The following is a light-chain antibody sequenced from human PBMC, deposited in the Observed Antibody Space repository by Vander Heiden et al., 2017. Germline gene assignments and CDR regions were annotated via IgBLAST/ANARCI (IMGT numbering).Light chain of an antibody. CDR1: NIGSKS. CDR3: QVWDSISDHLV. V-gene: IGLV3-21*02. CDR2: DDS. J-gene: IGLJ2*01. Sequence: SYVLTYPPSASVAPGQTARITCGGDNIGSKSVHWYQQKSGQAPVLVVYDDSDRPSGIPERVSGFNSGNTATLTISRVEAGDEADYYCQVWDSISDHLVFGGGTKLSVL.